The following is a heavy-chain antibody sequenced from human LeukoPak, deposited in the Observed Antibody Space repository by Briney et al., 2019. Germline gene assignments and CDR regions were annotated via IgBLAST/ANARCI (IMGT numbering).Heavy chain of an antibody. V-gene: IGHV1-2*02. CDR1: GYTFTGYY. CDR3: ARDLGGWGVAVLVFDY. Sequence: GASVKVSCKASGYTFTGYYMHWVRQAPGQGLEWMGWINPNRGGTNYAQKFQGRVTMTRDTSISTAYMELSRLRSDDTAVYYCARDLGGWGVAVLVFDYWGQGILVTVSS. J-gene: IGHJ4*02. D-gene: IGHD3-22*01. CDR2: INPNRGGT.